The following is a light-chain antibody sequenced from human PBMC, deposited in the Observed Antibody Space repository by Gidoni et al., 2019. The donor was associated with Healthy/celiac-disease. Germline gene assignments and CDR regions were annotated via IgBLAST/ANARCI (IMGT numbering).Light chain of an antibody. J-gene: IGLJ3*02. CDR2: YDS. CDR3: QVWDSSSDHWV. Sequence: SYVLTQPPSVSVAPGQTARITCGGNNIGSKSVHWYQQKPGQAPVLVIYYDSDRPSGIPERFSGSNSWNTATLTISRVEAGDEADYYCQVWDSSSDHWVFGGGTKLTVL. CDR1: NIGSKS. V-gene: IGLV3-21*04.